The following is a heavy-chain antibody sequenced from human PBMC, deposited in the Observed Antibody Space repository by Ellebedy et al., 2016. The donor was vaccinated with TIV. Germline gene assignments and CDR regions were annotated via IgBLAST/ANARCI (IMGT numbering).Heavy chain of an antibody. D-gene: IGHD3-22*01. CDR3: ARDYYDSSGYYAYWYFDL. J-gene: IGHJ2*01. CDR1: GGSISSYY. V-gene: IGHV4-59*01. Sequence: SETLSLTXTVSGGSISSYYWSWIRQPPGKGLEWIGYIHYSGSTNYNPSLKSRVTISVDTSKSQFSLRLSSVTAADTAVYYCARDYYDSSGYYAYWYFDLWGRGTLVTVSS. CDR2: IHYSGST.